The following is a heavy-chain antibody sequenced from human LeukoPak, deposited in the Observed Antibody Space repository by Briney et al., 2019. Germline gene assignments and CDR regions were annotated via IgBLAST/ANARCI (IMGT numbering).Heavy chain of an antibody. V-gene: IGHV3-23*01. D-gene: IGHD3-22*01. CDR3: AKRGYYDSSGYSPLTY. CDR1: GFTFSSYA. Sequence: GGSLRLSCAASGFTFSSYAMSWVRQAPGKGLEWVSGISGSGDTTYYADSVKGRFTISRDNSRNTLYLQMNSLRAEDTAIYYCAKRGYYDSSGYSPLTYWGQGALVTVSS. J-gene: IGHJ4*02. CDR2: ISGSGDTT.